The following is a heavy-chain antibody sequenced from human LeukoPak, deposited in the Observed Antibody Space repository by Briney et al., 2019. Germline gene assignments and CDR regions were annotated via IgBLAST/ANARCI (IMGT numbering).Heavy chain of an antibody. D-gene: IGHD3-10*01. V-gene: IGHV4-59*12. J-gene: IGHJ4*02. CDR2: IYYSGST. CDR1: GGSISSYY. Sequence: SETLSLTCTVSGGSISSYYWTWIRQSPGKGLEWIGYIYYSGSTKYNPSLKSRVTMSVDTSRNQLSLKLSSVTAADTAVYYCAKDGTRPFYGSGSYYNYFDSWGQGTLVTVSS. CDR3: AKDGTRPFYGSGSYYNYFDS.